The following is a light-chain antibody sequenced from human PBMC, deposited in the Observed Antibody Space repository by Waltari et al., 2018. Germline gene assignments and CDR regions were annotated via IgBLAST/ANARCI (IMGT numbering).Light chain of an antibody. J-gene: IGKJ1*01. Sequence: DIQINQSPSSLSASVGDRVTITCRASQGISNDLAWYQQKPGETPKLLIYEASSLQSGIPSRFSGSGSGTDFSLTISSLQSEDFATYYCQHYYNTPRTFGQGTKVEIK. V-gene: IGKV1-NL1*01. CDR2: EAS. CDR1: QGISND. CDR3: QHYYNTPRT.